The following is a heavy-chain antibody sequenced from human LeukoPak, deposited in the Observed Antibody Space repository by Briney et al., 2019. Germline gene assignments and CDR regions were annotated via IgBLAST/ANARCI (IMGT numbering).Heavy chain of an antibody. CDR2: IYSGGST. CDR1: GFTVSSNY. V-gene: IGHV3-66*01. Sequence: QPGGSLRLSCAASGFTVSSNYMSWVRQAPGKGLEWVSVIYSGGSTYYADSVKGRFTISRDNAKNSLYLQMNSLRAEDTAVYYCARDSPPDYWGQGTLVTVSS. CDR3: ARDSPPDY. J-gene: IGHJ4*02.